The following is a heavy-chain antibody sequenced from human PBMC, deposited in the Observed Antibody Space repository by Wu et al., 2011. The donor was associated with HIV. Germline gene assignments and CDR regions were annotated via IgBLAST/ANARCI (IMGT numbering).Heavy chain of an antibody. CDR3: ARDQLADVRGWFDP. D-gene: IGHD3-10*02. CDR2: IIPIYGTA. J-gene: IGHJ5*02. V-gene: IGHV1-69*06. Sequence: GRIIPIYGTANYAQKFQGRVTITADKSTSTAYMELSSLRSEDTAVYYCARDQLADVRGWFDPWGQGTLVIVSS.